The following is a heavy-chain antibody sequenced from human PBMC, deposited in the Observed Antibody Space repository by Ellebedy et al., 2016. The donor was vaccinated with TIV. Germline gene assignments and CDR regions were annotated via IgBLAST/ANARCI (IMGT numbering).Heavy chain of an antibody. CDR1: GGSISSGGYY. CDR3: ARDSGSPSGYYYYYGMDV. V-gene: IGHV4-31*03. D-gene: IGHD1-26*01. Sequence: SETLSLTCTVSGGSISSGGYYWSWIRQHPGKGLEWTGYINYSGSTYYNPSLKSRVTISVDTSKNQFSLKLSSVTAADTAVYYCARDSGSPSGYYYYYGMDVWGQGTTVTVSS. J-gene: IGHJ6*02. CDR2: INYSGST.